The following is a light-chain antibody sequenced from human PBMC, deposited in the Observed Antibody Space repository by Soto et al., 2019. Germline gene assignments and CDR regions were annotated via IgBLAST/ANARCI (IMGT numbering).Light chain of an antibody. CDR3: SSYTGRDNLV. V-gene: IGLV2-8*01. CDR1: GSDVGGYNY. CDR2: EVN. J-gene: IGLJ3*02. Sequence: QSVLTQPPSASGSPGQSVTISCTGTGSDVGGYNYVSWYQHHPGKAPKLMIYEVNKRPSGVPDRFSASKSGNTASLTVSGLQPEDEADYYCSSYTGRDNLVFGGGTKVTVL.